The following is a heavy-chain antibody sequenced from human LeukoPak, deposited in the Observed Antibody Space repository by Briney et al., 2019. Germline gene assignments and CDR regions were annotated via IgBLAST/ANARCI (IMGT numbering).Heavy chain of an antibody. CDR2: LTAGGDKR. CDR3: AKDYVPGIAAAGLLFDY. D-gene: IGHD6-13*01. CDR1: GFTFSNHA. V-gene: IGHV3-23*01. Sequence: GGSLRLSCVASGFTFSNHALSWVRQTPGKGLEWVSSLTAGGDKRLYAESAKGRVTISRDNSKNTLYLQMNSLRAEDTAVYYCAKDYVPGIAAAGLLFDYWGQGTLVTVSS. J-gene: IGHJ4*02.